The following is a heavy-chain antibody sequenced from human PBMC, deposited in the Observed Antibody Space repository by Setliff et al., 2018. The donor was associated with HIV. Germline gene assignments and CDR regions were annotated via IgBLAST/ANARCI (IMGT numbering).Heavy chain of an antibody. J-gene: IGHJ1*01. CDR1: GGSFSGYY. CDR2: INHSGST. CDR3: ARGSPASIAARPWYFQH. V-gene: IGHV4-34*01. D-gene: IGHD6-6*01. Sequence: KTSETLSLTCAVYGGSFSGYYWSWIRQPPGKGLEWIGEINHSGSTNYNPSLKSRVTISVDTSKNQFSLKLSSVTAADTAVYYCARGSPASIAARPWYFQHWGQGTLVTVS.